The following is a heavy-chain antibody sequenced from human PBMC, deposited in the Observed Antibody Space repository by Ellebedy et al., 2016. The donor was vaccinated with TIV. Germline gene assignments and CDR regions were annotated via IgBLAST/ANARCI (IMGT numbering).Heavy chain of an antibody. Sequence: SETLSLTXVVSGASFSNNDWWTWVRQPPGKGLEWIGEIYHSGYTNYNPSLKSRVTMSLDKSRGQFSLEVSSVTAADTAVYFCARGEKHTSDNYPWELPDYWGPGTLATVSS. D-gene: IGHD3-22*01. J-gene: IGHJ4*02. CDR1: GASFSNNDW. CDR3: ARGEKHTSDNYPWELPDY. V-gene: IGHV4-4*02. CDR2: IYHSGYT.